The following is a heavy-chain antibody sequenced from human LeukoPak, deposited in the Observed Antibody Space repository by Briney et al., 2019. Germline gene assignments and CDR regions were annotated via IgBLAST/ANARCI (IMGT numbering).Heavy chain of an antibody. CDR2: IYYSGST. Sequence: SETLSLTCTVSGGSISSYYWSWIRQPPGKGLEWIGYIYYSGSTNYNPSLKSRVTISVDTSKNQFSLKLSYVTAADTAVYYCARKGPAYYDILTGYPRDVYYFDYWGQGTLVTVSS. V-gene: IGHV4-59*01. CDR3: ARKGPAYYDILTGYPRDVYYFDY. CDR1: GGSISSYY. D-gene: IGHD3-9*01. J-gene: IGHJ4*02.